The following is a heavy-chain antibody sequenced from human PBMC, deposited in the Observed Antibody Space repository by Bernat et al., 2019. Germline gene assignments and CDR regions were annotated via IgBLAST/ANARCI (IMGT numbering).Heavy chain of an antibody. CDR1: GFTFSRNG. V-gene: IGHV3-33*01. Sequence: QVQLVESGGGVVQPGRSLRVSCAASGFTFSRNGMHWVRQAPGKGLEWVAVIWYDGSKKYYVDSVRGRFTISRDNSKNMLYLQMNNLTVEDTAVYYCARDTFTAFGDLNPQYYYHYGLDVWGQGTTVIFSS. CDR3: ARDTFTAFGDLNPQYYYHYGLDV. CDR2: IWYDGSKK. J-gene: IGHJ6*02. D-gene: IGHD3-10*01.